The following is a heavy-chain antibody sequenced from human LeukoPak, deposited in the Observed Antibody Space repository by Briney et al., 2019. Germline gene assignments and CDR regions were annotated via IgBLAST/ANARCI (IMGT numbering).Heavy chain of an antibody. J-gene: IGHJ5*02. D-gene: IGHD1-1*01. CDR1: GYTFTSND. Sequence: ASVKVSCKASGYTFTSNDINWVRQATGQGLEWMGWMNPHSARVGYAQKFQGRVIMTWDTSISTAYMELSSLTSDDTAVYYCVRVPQRVPHNWFDPWGQGTLVTVSS. V-gene: IGHV1-8*01. CDR3: VRVPQRVPHNWFDP. CDR2: MNPHSARV.